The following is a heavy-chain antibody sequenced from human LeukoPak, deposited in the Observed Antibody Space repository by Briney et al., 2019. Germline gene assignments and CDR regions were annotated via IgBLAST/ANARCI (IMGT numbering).Heavy chain of an antibody. D-gene: IGHD3-22*01. V-gene: IGHV4-61*02. CDR3: AREWYYYDSSGSIHWYFDL. Sequence: SETLSLTCTVSGGSISSGGYYWSWIRQPAGKGLEWIGRIYTSGSTNYNPSLKSRVTISVDTSKNQFSLKLSSVTAADTAVYYCAREWYYYDSSGSIHWYFDLWGRGTLVTVSS. J-gene: IGHJ2*01. CDR2: IYTSGST. CDR1: GGSISSGGYY.